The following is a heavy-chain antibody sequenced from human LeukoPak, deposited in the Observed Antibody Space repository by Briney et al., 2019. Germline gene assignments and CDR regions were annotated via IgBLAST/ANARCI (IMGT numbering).Heavy chain of an antibody. Sequence: GGSLRLSCAASGFTFSNYGMSWVRQAPGKGLEWVSTISGSGGNTYYADSVKGRFTISRDTSKNTLYLQMNSPRAEDTAVYYCAKGKWLVRGENWFDPWGQGTLVTVSS. D-gene: IGHD6-19*01. CDR3: AKGKWLVRGENWFDP. CDR1: GFTFSNYG. V-gene: IGHV3-23*01. J-gene: IGHJ5*02. CDR2: ISGSGGNT.